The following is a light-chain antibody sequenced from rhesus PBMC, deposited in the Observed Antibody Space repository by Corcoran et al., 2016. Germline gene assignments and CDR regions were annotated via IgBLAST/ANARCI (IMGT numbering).Light chain of an antibody. Sequence: ETVVTQSPATLALSPGERATLSCRASQSVGSYLAWYQQKPGQAPRPLIYGASSRATGLPERFSGSGSGTDFTLTISSLVPEDVGVYYCQQSSNLFTFGPGTKLDIK. J-gene: IGKJ3*01. CDR3: QQSSNLFT. V-gene: IGKV3-24*04. CDR2: GAS. CDR1: QSVGSY.